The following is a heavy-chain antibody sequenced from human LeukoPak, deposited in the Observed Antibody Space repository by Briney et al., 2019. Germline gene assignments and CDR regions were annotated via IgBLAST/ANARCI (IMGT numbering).Heavy chain of an antibody. D-gene: IGHD1-26*01. CDR1: GGSISSTNW. CDR3: SRESGAFSPFVY. V-gene: IGHV4-4*02. Sequence: SETLSLTCGVSGGSISSTNWWSWVRQPPGQGLEWIGEISLSGLTNYNPSLKSRVTMSLDKSKNHLSLNLTSVTAADTAVYYCSRESGAFSPFVYWGQGTLVTVSS. J-gene: IGHJ4*02. CDR2: ISLSGLT.